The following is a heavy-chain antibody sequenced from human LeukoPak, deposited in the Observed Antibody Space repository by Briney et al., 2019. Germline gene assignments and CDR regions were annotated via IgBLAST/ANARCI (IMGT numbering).Heavy chain of an antibody. Sequence: ASVKVSCKASGYSFTGHYMHWVRQAPGQGLEWLGIINPSGGGTSYVQQFQGRVTMTRDTSTSTVYMELRSLRSDDTAVYYCARDRTYYYGYYFDYWGQGTLVTVSS. CDR2: INPSGGGT. V-gene: IGHV1-46*01. CDR3: ARDRTYYYGYYFDY. J-gene: IGHJ4*02. D-gene: IGHD3-10*01. CDR1: GYSFTGHY.